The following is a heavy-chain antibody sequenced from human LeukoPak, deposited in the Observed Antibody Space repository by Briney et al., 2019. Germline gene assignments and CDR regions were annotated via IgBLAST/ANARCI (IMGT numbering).Heavy chain of an antibody. J-gene: IGHJ4*02. V-gene: IGHV5-51*01. CDR2: MYPGDSDT. CDR1: GYTFTNYW. Sequence: GESLKISCRAAGYTFTNYWIGWVRQMPGKGLEWMGIMYPGDSDTRCSPSFQGQVTLSADKSINTAYLQWSSLKASDTAMYYCAASTYGSGAYVGFDSWGQGTLVTVSS. D-gene: IGHD3-10*01. CDR3: AASTYGSGAYVGFDS.